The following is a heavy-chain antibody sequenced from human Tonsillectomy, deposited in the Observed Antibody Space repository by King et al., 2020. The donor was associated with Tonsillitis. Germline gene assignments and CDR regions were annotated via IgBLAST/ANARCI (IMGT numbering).Heavy chain of an antibody. CDR3: ARPPYCSSTSCYRAFDI. CDR2: INHSGST. Sequence: VQLQQWGAGLLKPSETLSLTCAVYGGSLSGYYWSWIRHPPGKGLEWIGEINHSGSTNYNPSLKSRVTISIDTSKNQFSLKLSSVSAADTAVYYCARPPYCSSTSCYRAFDIWGQGTMVTVSS. CDR1: GGSLSGYY. D-gene: IGHD2-2*02. J-gene: IGHJ3*02. V-gene: IGHV4-34*01.